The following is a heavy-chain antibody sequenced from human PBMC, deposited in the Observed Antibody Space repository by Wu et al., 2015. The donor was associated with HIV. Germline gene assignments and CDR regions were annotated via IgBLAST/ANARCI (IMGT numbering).Heavy chain of an antibody. J-gene: IGHJ3*02. CDR3: AREFPGGWDATRGWASFDI. CDR1: GGSISSGDYY. CDR2: IYYSGST. Sequence: QVQLQESGPGLVKPSQTLSLTCTVSGGSISSGDYYWSWIRQPPGKGLEWIGYIYYSGSTYYNPSLKSRVTISVDTSKNQFSLKLSSVTAADTAVYYCAREFPGGWDATRGWASFDIVGPRDNGHRLF. D-gene: IGHD1-26*01. V-gene: IGHV4-30-4*08.